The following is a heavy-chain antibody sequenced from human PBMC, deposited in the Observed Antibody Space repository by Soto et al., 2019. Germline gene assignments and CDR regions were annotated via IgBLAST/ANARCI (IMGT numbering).Heavy chain of an antibody. CDR1: GFTFSSYA. D-gene: IGHD3-22*01. CDR3: AKHDYDISGYGHGDFDY. Sequence: GGSLRLSCAASGFTFSSYAMSWVRQAPGKGLEWVSAISATGGSTYYADSVKGRFTISRDNSKNTLYLQMNSLRAEDTAVYYCAKHDYDISGYGHGDFDYWGRGTLVTVFS. J-gene: IGHJ4*02. CDR2: ISATGGST. V-gene: IGHV3-23*01.